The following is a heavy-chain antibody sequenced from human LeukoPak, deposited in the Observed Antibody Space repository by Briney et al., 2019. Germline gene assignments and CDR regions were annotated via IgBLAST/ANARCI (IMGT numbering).Heavy chain of an antibody. V-gene: IGHV3-21*04. CDR1: GFTFSSYG. CDR3: ARDTNFWSGYYFDYGMDV. Sequence: PGGSLRLSCAASGFTFSSYGMNWVRQAPGKGLEWVSSITSSSSYIYYADSVKGRFTISRDNAKNSLYLQMNSLRAEDTAVYYCARDTNFWSGYYFDYGMDVWGQGTTATVSS. J-gene: IGHJ6*02. D-gene: IGHD3-3*01. CDR2: ITSSSSYI.